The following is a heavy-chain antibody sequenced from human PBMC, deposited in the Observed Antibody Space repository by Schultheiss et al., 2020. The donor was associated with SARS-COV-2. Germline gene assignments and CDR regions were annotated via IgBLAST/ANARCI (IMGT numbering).Heavy chain of an antibody. D-gene: IGHD3-22*01. CDR3: ARGLLPYYDSSGYPYYYGMDV. Sequence: SETLSLTCTVSGGSISSYYWSWIRQPAGKGLEWIGRIYTSGSTYYNPSVKSRVTISIDTSKIQFSLKLSSVTAADTAVYYCARGLLPYYDSSGYPYYYGMDVWGQGTTVTVSS. J-gene: IGHJ6*02. CDR1: GGSISSYY. V-gene: IGHV4-4*07. CDR2: IYTSGST.